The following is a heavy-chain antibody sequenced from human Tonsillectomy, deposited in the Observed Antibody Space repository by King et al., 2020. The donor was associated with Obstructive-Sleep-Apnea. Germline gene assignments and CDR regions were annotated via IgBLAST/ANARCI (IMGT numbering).Heavy chain of an antibody. V-gene: IGHV3-30*02. Sequence: VQLVESGGAVVQPGGSLRLSCAASGFSFSSYGMHWVRQAPGKGLEWVAFIHYDGSDKYYGDSVKGRFTISRDNSKNTLYLQMNSLRAEDTAMFYCVKDFFDSWGQGTLVTVSS. CDR1: GFSFSSYG. CDR3: VKDFFDS. CDR2: IHYDGSDK. J-gene: IGHJ5*01.